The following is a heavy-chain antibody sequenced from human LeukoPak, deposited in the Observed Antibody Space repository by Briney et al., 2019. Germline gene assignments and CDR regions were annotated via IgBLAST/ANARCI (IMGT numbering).Heavy chain of an antibody. D-gene: IGHD6-13*01. V-gene: IGHV3-66*03. CDR2: IYSCGST. J-gene: IGHJ4*02. Sequence: GGSLRLSCAASGFTVSSNYMSWVRQAPGKGLEWVSVIYSCGSTYYADSVKGRFTISRDNSKNTLYLQMSSLRAEDTAVYYCAIMIAAAGYFDYWGQGTLVTVSS. CDR1: GFTVSSNY. CDR3: AIMIAAAGYFDY.